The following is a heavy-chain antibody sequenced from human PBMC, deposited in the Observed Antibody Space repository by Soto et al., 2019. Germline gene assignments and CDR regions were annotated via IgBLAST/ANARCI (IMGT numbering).Heavy chain of an antibody. CDR2: ISWNSGSI. V-gene: IGHV3-9*01. Sequence: GGSLRLSCAASGFTFDDYAMHWVRQAPGKGLEWVSGISWNSGSIGYADSVKGRFTISRDNAKNSLYLQVNSLRAEDTALYYCAKDITSSSSRAHFDYWGQGTLVTVSS. J-gene: IGHJ4*02. CDR3: AKDITSSSSRAHFDY. CDR1: GFTFDDYA. D-gene: IGHD6-6*01.